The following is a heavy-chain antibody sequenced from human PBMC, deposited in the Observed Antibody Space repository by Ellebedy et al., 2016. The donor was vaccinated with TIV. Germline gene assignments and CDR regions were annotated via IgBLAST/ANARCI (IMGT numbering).Heavy chain of an antibody. D-gene: IGHD4-23*01. V-gene: IGHV4-59*08. CDR1: GDSMSNYY. Sequence: MLSETLSLTCTVSGDSMSNYYWSWIRQPPGKPLEWIGYIYYSGSTNYNPSLKSRVTISLDTSKNQFSLRLTSVTAADTAVYYCARLRHYGGDSVWFFDLWGRGTLVTVSS. CDR3: ARLRHYGGDSVWFFDL. CDR2: IYYSGST. J-gene: IGHJ2*01.